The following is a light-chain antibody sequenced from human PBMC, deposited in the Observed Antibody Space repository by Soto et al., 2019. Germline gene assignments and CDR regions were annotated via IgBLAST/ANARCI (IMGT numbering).Light chain of an antibody. Sequence: EIVLTQSPGTLSLSPGERATLSCRASQSVSYYLAWYQQKPGQAPRLLIFGASKRATGIPDRFSGSGSGRDFTLTISGLEPEDFAVYYCQQYGSSPLISFGQGTRLEI. J-gene: IGKJ5*01. V-gene: IGKV3-20*01. CDR2: GAS. CDR3: QQYGSSPLIS. CDR1: QSVSYY.